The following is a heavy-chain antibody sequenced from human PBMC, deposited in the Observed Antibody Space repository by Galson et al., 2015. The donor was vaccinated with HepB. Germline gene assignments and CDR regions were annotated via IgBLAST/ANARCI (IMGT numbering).Heavy chain of an antibody. D-gene: IGHD3-10*01. CDR2: ISYDGSNK. J-gene: IGHJ1*01. Sequence: SLRLSCAASGFTFSSYTMHWVRQAPGKGLEWVALISYDGSNKYYADSVKGRSTISRDNSKNTLYLQMNSLRAEDTAVYYCATSPFGSGYDYFQLWGQGTLVTVSS. V-gene: IGHV3-30*04. CDR1: GFTFSSYT. CDR3: ATSPFGSGYDYFQL.